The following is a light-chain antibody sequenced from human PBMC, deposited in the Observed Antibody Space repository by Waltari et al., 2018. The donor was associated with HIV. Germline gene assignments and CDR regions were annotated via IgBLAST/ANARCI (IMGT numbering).Light chain of an antibody. CDR3: QSYDVSLSGSI. Sequence: QSVLTQPPSVSGAPGPRVTISCTGSSSNIGAGYDVHWYQQLPGTAPKLLLHGNTTRPAGVSDRFSDFMSATSASLAITGLQTEDEADYYCQSYDVSLSGSIFGGGTKLTVL. V-gene: IGLV1-40*01. CDR2: GNT. CDR1: SSNIGAGYD. J-gene: IGLJ2*01.